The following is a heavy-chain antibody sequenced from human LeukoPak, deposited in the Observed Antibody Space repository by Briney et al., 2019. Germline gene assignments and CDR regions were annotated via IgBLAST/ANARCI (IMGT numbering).Heavy chain of an antibody. CDR2: INHSGST. J-gene: IGHJ3*02. Sequence: PSETLSLTCAVYGGSFSGYYWSWIRQPPGKGLEWIGEINHSGSTNYNPSLKSRVTISVDTSKNQFSLKLSPVTAADTAVYYCAKHIAVAGIVAFDIWGQGIMVTVSS. V-gene: IGHV4-34*01. CDR3: AKHIAVAGIVAFDI. D-gene: IGHD6-19*01. CDR1: GGSFSGYY.